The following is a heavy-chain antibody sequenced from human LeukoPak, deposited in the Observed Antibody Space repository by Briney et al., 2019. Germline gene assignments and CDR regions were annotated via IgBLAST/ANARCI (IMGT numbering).Heavy chain of an antibody. Sequence: ASVKVSCKVSGYTLTELSMHWVRQAPGKGLEWMGGFGPEDGETIYAQKFQGRVTMTEDTSTDTAYMELSSLRSEDTAVYYCATAPGYYDSSGYLYNWFDPWGQGTLVTVSS. CDR1: GYTLTELS. CDR3: ATAPGYYDSSGYLYNWFDP. J-gene: IGHJ5*02. CDR2: FGPEDGET. D-gene: IGHD3-22*01. V-gene: IGHV1-24*01.